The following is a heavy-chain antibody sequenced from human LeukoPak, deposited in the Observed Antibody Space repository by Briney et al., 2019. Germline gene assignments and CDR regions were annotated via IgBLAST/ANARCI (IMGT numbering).Heavy chain of an antibody. V-gene: IGHV3-7*01. CDR3: ARDRVRREYSDSSGYRPDAFDI. CDR2: MKEDGSAE. CDR1: GFTFNRFG. Sequence: GGSLRLSCVASGFTFNRFGMSWVRQAPGKGLEWVANMKEDGSAEFYVDSVKGRFTLSRDNAKNSVYLQMNSLRAEDTAVYYCARDRVRREYSDSSGYRPDAFDIWGQGTMVTVSS. J-gene: IGHJ3*02. D-gene: IGHD3-22*01.